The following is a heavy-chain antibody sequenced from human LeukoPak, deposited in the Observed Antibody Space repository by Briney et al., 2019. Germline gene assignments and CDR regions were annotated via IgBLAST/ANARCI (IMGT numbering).Heavy chain of an antibody. CDR2: IYYSGST. D-gene: IGHD6-13*01. V-gene: IGHV4-59*01. CDR3: AMAAAGIRGPYYFDY. Sequence: PSETLSLTCTVSGGSISSYYWSWIRQPPGKGLEWIGYIYYSGSTNYNPSLKSRVTISVDTSKNQFSLKLSSVTAADTAVYYCAMAAAGIRGPYYFDYWGQGTLVTVSS. CDR1: GGSISSYY. J-gene: IGHJ4*02.